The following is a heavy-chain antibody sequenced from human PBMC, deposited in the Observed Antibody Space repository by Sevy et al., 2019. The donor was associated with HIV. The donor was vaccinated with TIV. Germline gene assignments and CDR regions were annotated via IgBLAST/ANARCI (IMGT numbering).Heavy chain of an antibody. CDR2: FDPEHGET. Sequence: ASVKVSCKVSGYTLTELSMHWVRQAPGKGLEWMGGFDPEHGETIYAQKFQGRVTMTEETSTDTAYMELSSLRSEDTAVYYCATYGGSSHYWGQGTLVTVSS. J-gene: IGHJ4*02. D-gene: IGHD1-26*01. CDR1: GYTLTELS. CDR3: ATYGGSSHY. V-gene: IGHV1-24*01.